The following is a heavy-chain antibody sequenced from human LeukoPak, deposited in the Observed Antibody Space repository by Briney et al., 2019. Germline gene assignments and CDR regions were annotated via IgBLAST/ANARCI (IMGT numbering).Heavy chain of an antibody. Sequence: GGSLRLSCAASGLTFSSYVMNWVRQAPGKGLEWVSGISGGGDRIYYADSVKGRFTISRDNSNDSLSLQMNSLRAEDTAVYYFAKDLSISWYPYYFDSWGQGSLVTVSS. CDR2: ISGGGDRI. CDR3: AKDLSISWYPYYFDS. CDR1: GLTFSSYV. V-gene: IGHV3-23*01. J-gene: IGHJ4*02. D-gene: IGHD6-13*01.